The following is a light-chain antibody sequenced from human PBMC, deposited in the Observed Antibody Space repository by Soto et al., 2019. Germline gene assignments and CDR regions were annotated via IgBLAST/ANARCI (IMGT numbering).Light chain of an antibody. CDR1: SSDVGGYNY. V-gene: IGLV2-14*01. Sequence: QSALTQPASVSGSPGQSITISCTGTSSDVGGYNYVSWYQQHPGKAPKLMIYGVTNRPSGVSNRFSGSKSGNTASLTISGLQAEDEADYYCSSYTSITPLSVVFGGGTKLTVL. CDR2: GVT. J-gene: IGLJ2*01. CDR3: SSYTSITPLSVV.